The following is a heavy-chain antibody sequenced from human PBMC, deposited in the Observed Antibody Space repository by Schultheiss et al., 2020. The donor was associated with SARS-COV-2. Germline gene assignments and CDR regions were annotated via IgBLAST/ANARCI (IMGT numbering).Heavy chain of an antibody. D-gene: IGHD5-12*01. J-gene: IGHJ4*02. CDR3: ARGRSGYDPFEY. CDR2: IYYSGST. CDR1: GDSMIGYY. Sequence: SETLSLTCTVAGDSMIGYYWSWIRQPPGKGLEWIGYIYYSGSTNYNPSLKSRVTMSVDTSKNQFSLKLTSVTAADTAVYYCARGRSGYDPFEYWGLGALVTVSS. V-gene: IGHV4-59*01.